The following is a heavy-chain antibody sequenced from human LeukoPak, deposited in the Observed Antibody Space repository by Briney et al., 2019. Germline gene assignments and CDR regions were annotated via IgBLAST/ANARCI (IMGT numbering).Heavy chain of an antibody. D-gene: IGHD3-10*01. CDR3: ARGPIGGSGNGWFDP. Sequence: SGGSLRLSCAASGFTFSSYGMHWVRQAPGKGLEWVAFIRYDGSNKYYADSVKGRFTISRDNSKNTLYLQMNSLRAEDTAVYYCARGPIGGSGNGWFDPWGQGTLVTVSS. CDR1: GFTFSSYG. CDR2: IRYDGSNK. V-gene: IGHV3-30*02. J-gene: IGHJ5*02.